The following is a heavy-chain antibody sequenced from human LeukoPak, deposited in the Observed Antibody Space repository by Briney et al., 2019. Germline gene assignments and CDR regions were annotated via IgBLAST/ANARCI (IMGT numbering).Heavy chain of an antibody. J-gene: IGHJ4*02. CDR1: GFTFDDYA. CDR3: AKEYCSGGSCYQRNFDY. CDR2: ISGDGGST. Sequence: HPGGSLRLSCAASGFTFDDYAMHWVRQAPGKGLEWVSLISGDGGSTYYADSVKGRFTISRDNSKNSLYLQMNSLRTEDTALYYCAKEYCSGGSCYQRNFDYWGQGTLVTVSS. D-gene: IGHD2-15*01. V-gene: IGHV3-43*02.